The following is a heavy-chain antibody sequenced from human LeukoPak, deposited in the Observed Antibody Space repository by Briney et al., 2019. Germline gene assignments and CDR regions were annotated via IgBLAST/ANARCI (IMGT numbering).Heavy chain of an antibody. J-gene: IGHJ4*02. CDR3: ARDPYYDILTGYPQNY. CDR1: GFTFSSYS. D-gene: IGHD3-9*01. CDR2: ISSSSSYI. Sequence: GGCLRLSCAASGFTFSSYSMNWVRQAPGKGLEWVSSISSSSSYIYYADSVKGRFTISRDNAKNSLYLQMNSLRAEDTAVYYCARDPYYDILTGYPQNYWGQGTLVTVSS. V-gene: IGHV3-21*01.